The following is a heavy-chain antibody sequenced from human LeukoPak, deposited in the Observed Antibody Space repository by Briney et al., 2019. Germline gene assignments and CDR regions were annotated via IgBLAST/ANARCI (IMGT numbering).Heavy chain of an antibody. CDR2: VFDCGGA. V-gene: IGHV4-59*01. D-gene: IGHD6-13*01. Sequence: SETLSLTCTVSGGSISNDGWSWIRQPPGKGLEWMGYVFDCGGANYNPSLKSRVTTTVETSKKHFSLKLSSVTAADTAVDYCATGYRSSWTYFHYWGQGTLVTVSS. CDR1: GGSISNDG. J-gene: IGHJ4*02. CDR3: ATGYRSSWTYFHY.